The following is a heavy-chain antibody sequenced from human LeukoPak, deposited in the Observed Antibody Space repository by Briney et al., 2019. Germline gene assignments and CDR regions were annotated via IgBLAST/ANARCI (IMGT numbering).Heavy chain of an antibody. CDR3: ARGNVVVVAATPRWFDP. J-gene: IGHJ5*02. CDR2: INPNSGGT. CDR1: GYTFTGYY. V-gene: IGHV1-2*02. D-gene: IGHD2-15*01. Sequence: APVKVSCKASGYTFTGYYMHWVRQAPGQGLEWMGWINPNSGGTNYAQKFQGRVTMTRDTSISTAYMELSRLRSDDTAVYYCARGNVVVVAATPRWFDPWGQGTLVTVSS.